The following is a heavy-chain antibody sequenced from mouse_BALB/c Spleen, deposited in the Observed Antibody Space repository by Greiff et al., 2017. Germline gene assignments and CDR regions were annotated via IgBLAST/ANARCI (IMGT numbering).Heavy chain of an antibody. D-gene: IGHD2-3*01. CDR1: GFTFSSYA. V-gene: IGHV5-6-5*01. CDR2: ISSGGST. CDR3: ASYDGFDY. J-gene: IGHJ2*01. Sequence: EVMLVESGGGLVKPGGSLKLSCAASGFTFSSYAMSWVRQTPEKRLEWVASISSGGSTYYPDSVKGRFTISRDNARNILYLQMSSLRSEDTAMYYCASYDGFDYWGQGTTLTVSS.